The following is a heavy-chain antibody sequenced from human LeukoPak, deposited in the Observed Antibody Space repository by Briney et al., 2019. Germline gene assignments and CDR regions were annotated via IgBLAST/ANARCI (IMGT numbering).Heavy chain of an antibody. D-gene: IGHD1-26*01. CDR3: ARDGYSGSKTAFDI. CDR2: INHSGST. CDR1: GGSFSGYY. V-gene: IGHV4-34*01. J-gene: IGHJ3*02. Sequence: SETLSHTCAVYGGSFSGYYWSWIRQPPGKGLEWIGEINHSGSTNYNPSLKSRVTISVDTSKNQFSLKLSSVTAADTAVYYCARDGYSGSKTAFDIWGQGTMVTVSS.